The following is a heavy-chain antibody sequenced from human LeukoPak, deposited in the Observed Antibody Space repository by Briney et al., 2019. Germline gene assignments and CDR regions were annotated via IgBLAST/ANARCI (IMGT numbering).Heavy chain of an antibody. Sequence: GGSLRLSCAASGFTFSSYEMNWVRQAPGKGLEWVSYISSSGSTIYYADSVKGRFTISRDNSKNTLYLQMNSLRAEDTAVYYCAEGSRGSGYYYDYFDCWGQGCLVTVYS. D-gene: IGHD3-22*01. CDR2: ISSSGSTI. V-gene: IGHV3-48*03. J-gene: IGHJ4*02. CDR1: GFTFSSYE. CDR3: AEGSRGSGYYYDYFDC.